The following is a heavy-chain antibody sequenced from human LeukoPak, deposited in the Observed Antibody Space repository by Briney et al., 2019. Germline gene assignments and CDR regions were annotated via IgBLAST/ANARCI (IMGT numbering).Heavy chain of an antibody. J-gene: IGHJ4*02. CDR2: INPNSGGA. CDR1: GYTFSAYY. V-gene: IGHV1-2*06. Sequence: GASVRVSCKASGYTFSAYYVHWVRQAPGHGLEWMGRINPNSGGANYAQNFQGRSTMTRDTSINTAYLELRRLRSDDTAVYYCAIEWEPVDYCSSISCYNDYWGQGTLVTVSS. D-gene: IGHD2-2*02. CDR3: AIEWEPVDYCSSISCYNDY.